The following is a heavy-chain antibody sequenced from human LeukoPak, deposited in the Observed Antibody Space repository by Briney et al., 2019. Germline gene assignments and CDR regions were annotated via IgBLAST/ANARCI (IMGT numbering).Heavy chain of an antibody. CDR3: AREGGYIAAAAQESPFDY. D-gene: IGHD6-13*01. V-gene: IGHV3-33*01. Sequence: PGGSLRLSCAASGFTFSSYGMHWVRQAPGKGLEWVAVIWYDGSNKYYADSVKGRFTISRDNSKNTLYLQMNSLRAEDTAVYYCAREGGYIAAAAQESPFDYWGQGTLVTVSS. J-gene: IGHJ4*02. CDR1: GFTFSSYG. CDR2: IWYDGSNK.